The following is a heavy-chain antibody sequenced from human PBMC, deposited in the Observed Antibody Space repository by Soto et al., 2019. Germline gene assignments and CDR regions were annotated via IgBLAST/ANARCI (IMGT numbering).Heavy chain of an antibody. CDR2: IVVDSAKT. Sequence: SVKLSCKACVFTFSSSAIHSVRQAREQRLERIGWIVVDSAKTKYAQKFQDRVTTTRDMSTSIAYMKLGSLRSEDTAGYYCAGGGIGQLLYYPSYYYYGMDVWGQGTTVTVSS. V-gene: IGHV1-58*02. J-gene: IGHJ6*02. CDR3: AGGGIGQLLYYPSYYYYGMDV. D-gene: IGHD3-10*01. CDR1: VFTFSSSA.